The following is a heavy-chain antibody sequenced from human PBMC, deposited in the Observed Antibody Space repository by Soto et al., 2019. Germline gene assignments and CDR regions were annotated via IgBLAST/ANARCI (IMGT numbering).Heavy chain of an antibody. V-gene: IGHV3-21*01. D-gene: IGHD2-15*01. CDR2: ISSSSSYI. J-gene: IGHJ5*02. CDR1: GFTFSSYS. CDR3: ARSSLVVWFDP. Sequence: GGSLRLSCAASGFTFSSYSMNWVRQAPGKGLEWVSSISSSSSYIYYADSVKGRFTISRDNAKNSLYLQMNSLRAEDTAVYYCARSSLVVWFDPWGQGTLVTVSS.